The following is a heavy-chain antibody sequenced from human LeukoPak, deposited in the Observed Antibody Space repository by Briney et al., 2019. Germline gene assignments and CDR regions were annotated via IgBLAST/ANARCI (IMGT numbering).Heavy chain of an antibody. V-gene: IGHV1-8*03. J-gene: IGHJ1*01. CDR3: ARGPPTAQYFQH. CDR2: INPNSGNT. CDR1: GYTFTTHD. D-gene: IGHD1-1*01. Sequence: ASVKVSCKASGYTFTTHDINWVRQATGQGLQWMGWINPNSGNTGYAQKFQGRITITRNTSISTVYMELSSLRSEDTAVYYCARGPPTAQYFQHWGQGTLVTVSS.